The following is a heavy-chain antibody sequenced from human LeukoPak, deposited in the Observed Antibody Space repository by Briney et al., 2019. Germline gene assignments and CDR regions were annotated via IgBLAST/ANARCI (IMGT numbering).Heavy chain of an antibody. D-gene: IGHD3-16*02. Sequence: ASVKVSCKASGYTFTGYYMHWVRQAPGQGLEWMGWISAYNGNTNYAQKLQGRVTMTTDTSTSTAYMELRSLRSDDTAVYYCARVVIAFDYWGQGTLVTVSS. CDR1: GYTFTGYY. J-gene: IGHJ4*02. CDR3: ARVVIAFDY. CDR2: ISAYNGNT. V-gene: IGHV1-18*04.